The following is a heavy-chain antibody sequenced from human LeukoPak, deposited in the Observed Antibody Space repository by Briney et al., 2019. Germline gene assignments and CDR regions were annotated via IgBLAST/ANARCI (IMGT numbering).Heavy chain of an antibody. CDR1: GGTFSSYT. CDR3: VRDLLNDFWLGSDEVAFDY. V-gene: IGHV1-69*04. Sequence: SVKVSCKASGGTFSSYTISWVRQAPGQGLEWMGRIIPILDIANYAQKFQGRVTITANKSTSTAYMELSSLRSEDTAVYYCVRDLLNDFWLGSDEVAFDYWGQGTLVTVSS. D-gene: IGHD3-3*01. CDR2: IIPILDIA. J-gene: IGHJ4*02.